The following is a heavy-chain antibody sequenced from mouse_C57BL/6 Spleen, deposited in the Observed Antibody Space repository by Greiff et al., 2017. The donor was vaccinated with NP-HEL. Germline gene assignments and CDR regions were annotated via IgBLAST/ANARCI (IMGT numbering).Heavy chain of an antibody. V-gene: IGHV5-4*01. CDR3: ARVDEGGFAY. CDR2: ISDGGRYT. J-gene: IGHJ3*01. Sequence: EVQLVESGGGLVKPGGSLKLSCAASGFTFSSYAMSWVRQTPEKRLEWVATISDGGRYTYYPDNVKGRFTISRDNAKNNLYLQMSHLKSEDTAMYYCARVDEGGFAYWGQGTLVTVSA. CDR1: GFTFSSYA.